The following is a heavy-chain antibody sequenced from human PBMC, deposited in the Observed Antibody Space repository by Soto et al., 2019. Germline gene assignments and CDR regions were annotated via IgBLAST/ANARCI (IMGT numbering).Heavy chain of an antibody. J-gene: IGHJ4*02. V-gene: IGHV4-39*01. Sequence: QLQLQESGPGLVKPSETLSLTCTVSGGSISSSSFYWGWIRQPPGKGLEWIGSVYYSGSTYYNPSLKSRVTISVDTSKNQFSLKLSAVTAADTAVYYCARPSGSNGWYLFDFWGQGTLVTVSS. D-gene: IGHD6-19*01. CDR2: VYYSGST. CDR1: GGSISSSSFY. CDR3: ARPSGSNGWYLFDF.